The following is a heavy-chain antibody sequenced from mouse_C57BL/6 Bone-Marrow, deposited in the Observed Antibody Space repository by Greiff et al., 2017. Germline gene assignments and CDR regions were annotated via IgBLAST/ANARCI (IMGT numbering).Heavy chain of an antibody. CDR3: ARQEDNYVRFAY. Sequence: VQLQQSGAELVKPGASVKLSCKASGYTFTEYTINWVKQRSGQGLEWIGWFYPGSGSIKYNEKFKDKATLTADKSSSTVYMELSRLTSEDSAVXFCARQEDNYVRFAYWGQGTLVTVSA. D-gene: IGHD2-1*01. V-gene: IGHV1-62-2*01. CDR1: GYTFTEYT. CDR2: FYPGSGSI. J-gene: IGHJ3*01.